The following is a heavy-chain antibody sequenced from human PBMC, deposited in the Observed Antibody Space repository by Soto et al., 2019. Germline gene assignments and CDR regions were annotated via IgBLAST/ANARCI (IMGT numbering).Heavy chain of an antibody. CDR2: IKSKTDGGTT. D-gene: IGHD3-16*01. V-gene: IGHV3-15*01. CDR3: TTDWAGISLEYAYDAFDI. CDR1: GFTFSNAW. J-gene: IGHJ3*02. Sequence: GGSLRLSCAASGFTFSNAWMSWVRQAPGKGLEWVGRIKSKTDGGTTDYAAPVKGRFTISRDDSKNTLYLQMNSLKTEDTAVYYCTTDWAGISLEYAYDAFDIWGQGTMVTVS.